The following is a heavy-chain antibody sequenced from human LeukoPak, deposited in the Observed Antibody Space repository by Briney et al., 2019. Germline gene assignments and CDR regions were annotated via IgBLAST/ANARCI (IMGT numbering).Heavy chain of an antibody. CDR1: GGTFSSYT. CDR3: AREGPEYYDILTGYFSLNGMDV. J-gene: IGHJ6*02. D-gene: IGHD3-9*01. CDR2: IIPILGIA. V-gene: IGHV1-69*04. Sequence: SVKVSCKASGGTFSSYTISWVRQAPGQGLEWMGRIIPILGIANYAQKFQGRVTITADKSTGTAYMELSSLRSEDTAVYYCAREGPEYYDILTGYFSLNGMDVRGQGTTVTVSS.